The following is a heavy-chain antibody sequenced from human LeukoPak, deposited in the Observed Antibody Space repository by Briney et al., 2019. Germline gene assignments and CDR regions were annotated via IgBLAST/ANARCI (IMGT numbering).Heavy chain of an antibody. J-gene: IGHJ6*02. Sequence: PSETLSLTCAVSGGSISSGGYSWSWIRQPPGKGLEWIGYIYHSGSTYYNPSLKSRVTISVDRSKNQFSLKLSSVTAADTAVYYCARGYCSGGSCNAYYYGMDVWGQGTTVTVSS. CDR3: ARGYCSGGSCNAYYYGMDV. V-gene: IGHV4-30-2*01. CDR1: GGSISSGGYS. D-gene: IGHD2-15*01. CDR2: IYHSGST.